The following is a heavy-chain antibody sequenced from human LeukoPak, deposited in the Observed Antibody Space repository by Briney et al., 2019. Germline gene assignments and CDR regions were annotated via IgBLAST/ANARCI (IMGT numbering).Heavy chain of an antibody. CDR2: IKTDGRDT. CDR3: AREGPGIPSRSTTFDY. D-gene: IGHD3-16*02. CDR1: GFTFSDYW. Sequence: GGSLRLSCAASGFTFSDYWMHWVRQAPGKGLVWVSRIKTDGRDTNYADSVKGRFTISRDNAKNTLYLEMNSLRAEDTAVYFCAREGPGIPSRSTTFDYWGQGTLVTVSS. J-gene: IGHJ4*02. V-gene: IGHV3-74*01.